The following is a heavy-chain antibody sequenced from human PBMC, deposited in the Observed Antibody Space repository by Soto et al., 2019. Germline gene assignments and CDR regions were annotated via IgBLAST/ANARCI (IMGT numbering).Heavy chain of an antibody. D-gene: IGHD2-15*01. CDR3: ARDLVVIPPCESVY. CDR2: TSYDGSNN. CDR1: GFTFSSFF. J-gene: IGHJ4*02. V-gene: IGHV3-30-3*01. Sequence: SLRLSCAASGFTFSSFFMHCVRQAPGKGLEWVAATSYDGSNNYYADSVKGRFTISRDNSKNTLYLQMNSLRAEDTADYYCARDLVVIPPCESVYWGQGTLVTASS.